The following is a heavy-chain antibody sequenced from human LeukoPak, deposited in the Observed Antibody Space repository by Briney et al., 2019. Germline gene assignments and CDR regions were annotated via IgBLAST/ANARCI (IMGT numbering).Heavy chain of an antibody. D-gene: IGHD4-17*01. Sequence: SETLSLTCTVSGGSINSYYWTWIRQPPGKGLEWIAYIYYSGSTNYNPSLKSRVTISLDTSKNQFSLKLSSVTAADTAVYYCASYGPQGGMSHYWGQRTLVTVSS. CDR1: GGSINSYY. CDR3: ASYGPQGGMSHY. J-gene: IGHJ4*02. CDR2: IYYSGST. V-gene: IGHV4-59*01.